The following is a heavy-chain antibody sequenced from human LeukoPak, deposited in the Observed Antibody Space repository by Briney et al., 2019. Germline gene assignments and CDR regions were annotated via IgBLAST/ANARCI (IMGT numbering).Heavy chain of an antibody. D-gene: IGHD3-10*01. J-gene: IGHJ5*02. CDR1: GGSFSGYY. CDR2: INHSGST. CDR3: ARGRITMVRGVIMGHWFDP. V-gene: IGHV4-34*01. Sequence: PSETLSLTCAVYGGSFSGYYWSWIRQPPGKGLEWIGEINHSGSTNYNPSLKSRVTISVDTSKNQFSLKLSSVTAADTAVYYCARGRITMVRGVIMGHWFDPWGQGTLVTVSS.